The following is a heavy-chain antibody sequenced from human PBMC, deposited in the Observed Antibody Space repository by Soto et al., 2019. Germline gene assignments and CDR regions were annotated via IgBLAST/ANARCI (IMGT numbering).Heavy chain of an antibody. CDR2: IYWDDDK. D-gene: IGHD5-12*01. CDR1: GFSLSTSGVG. J-gene: IGHJ5*01. Sequence: QITLKESGPTLVQPTQTLTLTCTLSGFSLSTSGVGVGWIRQSPGKALEWLALIYWDDDKRFSPFLKSRLTITKDTSKNQVVLTLTNMDPVDTAAYYCAHKGDGYRGFQSWGQGTLVTVSS. CDR3: AHKGDGYRGFQS. V-gene: IGHV2-5*02.